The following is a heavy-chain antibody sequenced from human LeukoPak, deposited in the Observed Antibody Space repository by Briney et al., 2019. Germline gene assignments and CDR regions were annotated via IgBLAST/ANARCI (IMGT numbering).Heavy chain of an antibody. D-gene: IGHD5-12*01. CDR2: INQDGSEE. CDR1: GITLSDYG. V-gene: IGHV3-7*01. CDR3: VRDGGVSGYDLLDY. J-gene: IGHJ4*02. Sequence: PGGSLRLSCAVSGITLSDYGMTWVRQAPGKGLEWVAHINQDGSEEHYMDSVKARFTISRDNAKNSLSLQMNSLRAEDTAVYYCVRDGGVSGYDLLDYWGQGTLVTVSS.